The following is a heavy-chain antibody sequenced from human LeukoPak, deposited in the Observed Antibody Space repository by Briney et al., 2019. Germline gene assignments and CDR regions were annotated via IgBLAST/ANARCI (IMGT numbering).Heavy chain of an antibody. Sequence: GGSLRLSCAASGFNFRNYWMSWVRQAPDKGLEWVANINQNGSQIYYVGSVQGRFIISRDNAQNSLYLQMNSLRAEDTAVYYCAKGGIAAAAFDYWGQGTLVTVSS. CDR2: INQNGSQI. V-gene: IGHV3-7*03. J-gene: IGHJ4*02. D-gene: IGHD6-13*01. CDR1: GFNFRNYW. CDR3: AKGGIAAAAFDY.